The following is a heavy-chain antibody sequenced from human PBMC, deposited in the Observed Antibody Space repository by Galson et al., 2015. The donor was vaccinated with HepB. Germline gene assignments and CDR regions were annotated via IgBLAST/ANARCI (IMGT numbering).Heavy chain of an antibody. J-gene: IGHJ5*02. CDR1: GFTFSSYS. CDR3: ARRRFTGGFDP. Sequence: SLRLSCAASGFTFSSYSMNWVRQAPGKGLEWVSYISSSRTTIYYADSVKGRFTISRDNAKNSLYLQMNSLRAEDTAVYYCARRRFTGGFDPWGQGTLVTVSS. V-gene: IGHV3-48*01. CDR2: ISSSRTTI. D-gene: IGHD1-26*01.